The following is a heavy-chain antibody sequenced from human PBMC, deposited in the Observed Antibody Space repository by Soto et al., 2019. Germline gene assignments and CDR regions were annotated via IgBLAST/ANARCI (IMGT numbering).Heavy chain of an antibody. D-gene: IGHD5-12*01. CDR3: ARGLVATTPQGGSFVL. CDR1: GFTFSSYS. J-gene: IGHJ3*01. V-gene: IGHV3-21*01. CDR2: ISSSGTYI. Sequence: EVQLVESGGGLVKPGGSLRLSCAASGFTFSSYSMNWVRQAPGKGLEWVSSISSSGTYIYYSDSLKGRFTISRFNAKNSLYLQMNRLRAEDTAVYYCARGLVATTPQGGSFVLCGQGRMVTVSS.